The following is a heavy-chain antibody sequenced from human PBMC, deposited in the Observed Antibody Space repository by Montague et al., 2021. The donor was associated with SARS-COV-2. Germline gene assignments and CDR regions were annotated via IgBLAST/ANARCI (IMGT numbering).Heavy chain of an antibody. CDR2: IYSGGSK. CDR3: ARERRMRDITGYYYGMDV. V-gene: IGHV3-53*04. CDR1: GFTVSSNY. J-gene: IGHJ6*02. D-gene: IGHD1-20*01. Sequence: SLRLSCAASGFTVSSNYMSWVRQAPGKGLEWVSVIYSGGSKYYDDSVKGRLTISRHNTTNTLYLLMNSLRAEDTAVYYCARERRMRDITGYYYGMDVWGQGTTVTVSS.